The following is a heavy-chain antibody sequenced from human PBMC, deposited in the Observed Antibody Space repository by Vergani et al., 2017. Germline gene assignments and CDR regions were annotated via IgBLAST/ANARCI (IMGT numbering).Heavy chain of an antibody. D-gene: IGHD4-17*01. V-gene: IGHV1-18*01. J-gene: IGHJ4*02. CDR2: ISAYNGNT. CDR1: GYTFTSYG. CDR3: ARDPLYGDYAAYYFDY. Sequence: QVQLVQSGAEVKKPGASVKVSCKASGYTFTSYGISWVRQAPGQGLEWMGWISAYNGNTNYAQKLQGRVTMTTDTSTSTAYMGLRRLSSDDTAVYYCARDPLYGDYAAYYFDYWGQGTLVTVSS.